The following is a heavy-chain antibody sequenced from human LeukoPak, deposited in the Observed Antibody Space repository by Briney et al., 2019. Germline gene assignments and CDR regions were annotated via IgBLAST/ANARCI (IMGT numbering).Heavy chain of an antibody. V-gene: IGHV1-18*01. CDR3: ARSDSGYSSDY. CDR2: ISAYNGNT. Sequence: ASVKVSCKASGGTSSSYAISWVRQAPGQGLEWMGWISAYNGNTNYARKLQGRVTMTTDTSTSTAYMELRSLRSDDTAVYYCARSDSGYSSDYWGQGTLVTVSS. D-gene: IGHD5-18*01. J-gene: IGHJ4*02. CDR1: GGTSSSYA.